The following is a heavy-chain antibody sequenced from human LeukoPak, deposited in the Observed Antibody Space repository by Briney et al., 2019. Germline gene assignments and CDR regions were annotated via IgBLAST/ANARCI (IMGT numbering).Heavy chain of an antibody. D-gene: IGHD4-17*01. V-gene: IGHV1-69*13. CDR3: ARLDYGDPPTTDYYYYGMDV. CDR1: GGTFSSYA. CDR2: IIPIFGTA. Sequence: SVKVSCKASGGTFSSYAISWVRQAPGQGLEWMGGIIPIFGTANYAQKFQGRVTITADESTSTAYMELSSLRSEDTAVCYCARLDYGDPPTTDYYYYGMDVWGQGTTVTVSS. J-gene: IGHJ6*02.